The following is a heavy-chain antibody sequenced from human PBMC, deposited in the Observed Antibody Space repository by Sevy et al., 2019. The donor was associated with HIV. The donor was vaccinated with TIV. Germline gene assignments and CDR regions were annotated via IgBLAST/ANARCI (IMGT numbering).Heavy chain of an antibody. Sequence: GGSLRLSCAASGFTFSSYSMNWVRQAPGKGLEWVSSISSSSSYIYYADSVKGRFTISRDNAKNSLYLQMNSLRAEDTAVYYWSRDPGVLWFGELGGPFDYWGQGTLVTVSS. J-gene: IGHJ4*02. CDR2: ISSSSSYI. CDR1: GFTFSSYS. D-gene: IGHD3-10*01. CDR3: SRDPGVLWFGELGGPFDY. V-gene: IGHV3-21*01.